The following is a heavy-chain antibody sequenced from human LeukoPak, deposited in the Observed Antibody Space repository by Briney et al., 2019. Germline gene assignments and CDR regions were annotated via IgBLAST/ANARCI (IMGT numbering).Heavy chain of an antibody. V-gene: IGHV3-30*18. D-gene: IGHD3-22*01. CDR1: GFTLSSYD. CDR2: ISYDGSNK. Sequence: GGSLRLSCAASGFTLSSYDMHWVRQAPGKGLEWVAVISYDGSNKYYADSVKGRFTISRDNSKNTLFLQMNSLRAEDTAVYYCAKSHYYYDSSGYQEEVDYWGQGTLVTVSS. CDR3: AKSHYYYDSSGYQEEVDY. J-gene: IGHJ4*02.